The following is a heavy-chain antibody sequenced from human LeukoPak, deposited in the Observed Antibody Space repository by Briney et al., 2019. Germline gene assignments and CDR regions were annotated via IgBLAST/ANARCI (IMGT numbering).Heavy chain of an antibody. V-gene: IGHV4-39*01. CDR1: GGSISSSSYY. D-gene: IGHD4-17*01. Sequence: SETLSLTCTVSGGSISSSSYYWGWIRQPPGKGLEWIGSMYYSGSTYYNPSLKSRVTISVDTSKNQFSLKLSSVTAADTAVYYCASVPTTYYYYMDVWGKGTTVTVSS. CDR2: MYYSGST. J-gene: IGHJ6*03. CDR3: ASVPTTYYYYMDV.